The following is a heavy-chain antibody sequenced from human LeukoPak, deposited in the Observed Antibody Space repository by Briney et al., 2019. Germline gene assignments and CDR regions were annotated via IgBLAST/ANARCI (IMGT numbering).Heavy chain of an antibody. CDR2: IRYDGSNK. D-gene: IGHD1-26*01. CDR1: GFTFSSYS. J-gene: IGHJ4*02. CDR3: AKDHSGSYNYFDY. V-gene: IGHV3-30*02. Sequence: GGSLRLSCAASGFTFSSYSMHWVRQAPGKGLEWVAFIRYDGSNKFYADSVKGRFTISRDNSENTLYLQMNSLRAEDTALYYCAKDHSGSYNYFDYWGRGTLVTVSS.